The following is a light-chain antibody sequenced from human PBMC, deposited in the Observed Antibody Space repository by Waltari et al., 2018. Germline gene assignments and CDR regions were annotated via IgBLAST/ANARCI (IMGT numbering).Light chain of an antibody. CDR2: ATS. CDR3: QQTYITPHT. V-gene: IGKV1-39*01. CDR1: QTIISY. J-gene: IGKJ2*01. Sequence: DIKVTQPPSSISASVGDTVTITCWARQTIISYLNWSQQKPGKAPKLLNYATSTLQSGVPSRFSGSGSGTDFTLTISSLQPEDFATYYCQQTYITPHTFGQGTKLEIK.